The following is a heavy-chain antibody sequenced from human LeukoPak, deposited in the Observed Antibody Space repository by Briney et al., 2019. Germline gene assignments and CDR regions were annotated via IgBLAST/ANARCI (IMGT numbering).Heavy chain of an antibody. Sequence: PSETLSLTCTVPGGSISSYYWSWIRQPPGKGLEWIGYIYYSGSTNYNPSLKSRVTISVDTFKNQFSLKLSYVTAADTAVYYCARDLGYYDFWSGYYNWFDPWGQGTLVTVSS. J-gene: IGHJ5*02. CDR2: IYYSGST. V-gene: IGHV4-59*01. CDR1: GGSISSYY. D-gene: IGHD3-3*01. CDR3: ARDLGYYDFWSGYYNWFDP.